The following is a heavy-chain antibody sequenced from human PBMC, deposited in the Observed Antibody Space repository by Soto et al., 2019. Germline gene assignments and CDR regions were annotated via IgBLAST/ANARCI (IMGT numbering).Heavy chain of an antibody. CDR1: GFTFSSYS. D-gene: IGHD2-2*02. V-gene: IGHV3-21*01. J-gene: IGHJ3*02. CDR3: ARDPRYCSSTSCYRGAFDI. CDR2: ISSSSSYI. Sequence: PGGSLRLSCAASGFTFSSYSMNWVRQAPGKGLEWVSSISSSSSYIYYADSVKGRFTISRDNAKNSLYLQMNSLRAEDTAVYYCARDPRYCSSTSCYRGAFDIWGQGTMVTVSS.